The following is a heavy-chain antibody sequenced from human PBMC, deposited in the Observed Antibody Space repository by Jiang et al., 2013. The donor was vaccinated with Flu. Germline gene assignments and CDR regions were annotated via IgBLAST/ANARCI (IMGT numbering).Heavy chain of an antibody. CDR2: TYYRSKWYI. V-gene: IGHV6-1*01. Sequence: TSQTLSLTCGISGDSVSNNSAAWNWIRLSPSRGLEWLGRTYYRSKWYIHYAVSVKSRITVNPDTSKNQFSLQLKSVTPEDTAVYYCARTIVATGDGFDIWGQGTMVTVSS. CDR1: GDSVSNNSAA. D-gene: IGHD5-12*01. CDR3: ARTIVATGDGFDI. J-gene: IGHJ3*02.